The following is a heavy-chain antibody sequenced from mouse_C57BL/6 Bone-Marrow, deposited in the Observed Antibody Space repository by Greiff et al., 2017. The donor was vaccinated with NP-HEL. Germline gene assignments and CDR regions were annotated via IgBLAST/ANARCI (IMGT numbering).Heavy chain of an antibody. V-gene: IGHV1-72*01. Sequence: QVQLQQPGAELVKPGASVKLSCKASGYTFTSYWMHWVKQRPGRGLEWIGRIVPNSGGTKYNEKFKSKATLTVDKPSSTAYMQLSSLTSEDSAVYYCSRSRDYYGSSSWYYEVWGTGTTVTVSS. J-gene: IGHJ1*03. CDR2: IVPNSGGT. D-gene: IGHD1-1*01. CDR3: SRSRDYYGSSSWYYEV. CDR1: GYTFTSYW.